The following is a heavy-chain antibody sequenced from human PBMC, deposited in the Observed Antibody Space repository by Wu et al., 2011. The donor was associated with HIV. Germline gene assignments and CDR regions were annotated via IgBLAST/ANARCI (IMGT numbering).Heavy chain of an antibody. D-gene: IGHD2-2*02. J-gene: IGHJ4*02. CDR2: ISAYNGNT. V-gene: IGHV1-18*01. CDR3: ARVLRHCTSISCYTFDY. Sequence: GAVSEGRPARLLVTPSLTYGTSWVRQAPGQGLEWMGWISAYNGNTNYAQKFQGRVTMTTDTSTSTAYMELRSLRSDDTAVYYCARVLRHCTSISCYTFDYWGQGTLVTVSS. CDR1: VTPSLTYG.